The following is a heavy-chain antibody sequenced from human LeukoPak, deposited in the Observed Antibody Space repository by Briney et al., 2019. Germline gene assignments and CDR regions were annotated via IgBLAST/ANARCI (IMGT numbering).Heavy chain of an antibody. Sequence: SETLSLTCTVSGGSISSYYWSWIRQPPGKGLEWIGYIYYSGSTNYNPSLKSRVTISVDTSKNQFSLKLSSVTAADTAVYYCARGDYGALCYGMDVWGQGTTVTVSS. V-gene: IGHV4-59*01. CDR2: IYYSGST. J-gene: IGHJ6*02. CDR1: GGSISSYY. D-gene: IGHD3-16*01. CDR3: ARGDYGALCYGMDV.